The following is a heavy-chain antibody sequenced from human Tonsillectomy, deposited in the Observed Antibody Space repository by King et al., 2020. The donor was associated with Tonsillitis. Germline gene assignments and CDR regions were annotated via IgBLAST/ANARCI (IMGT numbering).Heavy chain of an antibody. CDR2: ISYDGSSK. J-gene: IGHJ6*03. D-gene: IGHD2-2*01. CDR1: GFTFSSFA. V-gene: IGHV3-30-3*01. Sequence: VQLVESGGGVVQPGRSLRLSCAASGFTFSSFAMHWVRPAPGRGLEWVAVISYDGSSKYYADSVRGRFTISRDNSKNTLYLQMNSLRAEDTAVYYCATDTVPAGMGTYYYYYYMDVWGKGTTVTVSS. CDR3: ATDTVPAGMGTYYYYYYMDV.